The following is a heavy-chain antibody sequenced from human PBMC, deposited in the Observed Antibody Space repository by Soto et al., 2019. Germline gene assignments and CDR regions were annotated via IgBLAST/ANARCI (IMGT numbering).Heavy chain of an antibody. CDR1: GYTFTSYG. CDR2: INPGNGNT. J-gene: IGHJ6*02. CDR3: ARDLFDNGPPDRGYSNYGLPDV. Sequence: ASVKVSCKASGYTFTSYGMNWVRQAPGRGLEWMGWINPGNGNTKYSQKFQGRVIIERDTSASTAYMELSSLRSEDTAVYYCARDLFDNGPPDRGYSNYGLPDVGGQGTTVTVSS. V-gene: IGHV1-3*01. D-gene: IGHD4-4*01.